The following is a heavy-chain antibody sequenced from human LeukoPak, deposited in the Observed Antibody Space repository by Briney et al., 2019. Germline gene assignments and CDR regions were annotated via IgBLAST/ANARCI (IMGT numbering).Heavy chain of an antibody. J-gene: IGHJ3*02. D-gene: IGHD3-22*01. Sequence: SETLSLTCTVSGASISSGYYYWSWIRQPAGKGLEWIGRINTSGSTNYNPSLKSRVTISVDTSKNQFSLKLSSVTAADTAMYYCARDQVNYYDSSGYARDSGAFDIWGQGTMVTVSS. CDR3: ARDQVNYYDSSGYARDSGAFDI. CDR2: INTSGST. V-gene: IGHV4-61*02. CDR1: GASISSGYYY.